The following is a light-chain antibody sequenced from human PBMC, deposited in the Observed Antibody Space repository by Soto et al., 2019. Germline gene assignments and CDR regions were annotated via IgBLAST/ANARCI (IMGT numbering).Light chain of an antibody. J-gene: IGKJ5*01. V-gene: IGKV3-20*01. Sequence: EIVLTQSPGTLSLSPGARATLSCRASQSVSSSYLAWYQQKPGQAPRLLIYGASSRATGIPDRFSGSGSGTDLTLTISRLEPEDGAVYDGQQYGSSPITFGQGTRLEIK. CDR3: QQYGSSPIT. CDR2: GAS. CDR1: QSVSSSY.